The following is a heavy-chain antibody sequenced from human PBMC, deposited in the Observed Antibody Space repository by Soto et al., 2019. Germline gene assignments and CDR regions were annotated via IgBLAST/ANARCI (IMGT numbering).Heavy chain of an antibody. CDR1: GGSFSGYY. J-gene: IGHJ4*02. D-gene: IGHD2-8*02. Sequence: QVQLQQWGAGLLKPSETLSLTCAVYGGSFSGYYWTWIRQPPGTGLEWIGEINHSGSTNYNPSLKXXATISVDTSKNQFSLKLTSVTAADTAVYYGARDKITGLFDYWGQGTLVTVSS. V-gene: IGHV4-34*01. CDR2: INHSGST. CDR3: ARDKITGLFDY.